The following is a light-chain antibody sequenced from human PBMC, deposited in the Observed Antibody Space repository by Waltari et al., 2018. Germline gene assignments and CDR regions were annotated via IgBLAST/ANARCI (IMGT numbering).Light chain of an antibody. Sequence: EIVMTQSPAVLSVSPGQRATLSCRPSETVPSHLAWYQQKPGQAPRLLIYDVSTRAAGIPARFSGSGSETEFTLTVTSLQSEDCAVYYCQQYYEWQTFGPGTKVEIK. V-gene: IGKV3D-15*01. J-gene: IGKJ1*01. CDR3: QQYYEWQT. CDR2: DVS. CDR1: ETVPSH.